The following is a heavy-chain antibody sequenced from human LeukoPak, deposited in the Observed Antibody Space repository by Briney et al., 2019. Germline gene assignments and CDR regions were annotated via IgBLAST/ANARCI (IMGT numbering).Heavy chain of an antibody. CDR2: IYYSGST. Sequence: SETLSLTCTVPGGSISSGGYYWSWIRQPPGKGLEWIGYIYYSGSTNYNPSLKSRVTISVDTSKNQFSLILSSVTAADTAVYYCARGLSDVYWGQGTLVTVSS. J-gene: IGHJ4*02. CDR3: ARGLSDVY. V-gene: IGHV4-61*08. CDR1: GGSISSGGYY.